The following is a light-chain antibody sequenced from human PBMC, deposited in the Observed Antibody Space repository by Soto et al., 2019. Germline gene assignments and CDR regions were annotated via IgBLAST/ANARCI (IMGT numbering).Light chain of an antibody. CDR1: SSDVGDYNY. Sequence: QSALTQPPSVSGSPGQSVTISCTGTSSDVGDYNYVSWYQHQPDKAPKLMIYEVTKRPSGVPDRFSGSKSGNTASLTGSGIQAEDEADYYCSSYAGSNNFGVFGGGTKVTVL. CDR2: EVT. J-gene: IGLJ2*01. CDR3: SSYAGSNNFGV. V-gene: IGLV2-8*01.